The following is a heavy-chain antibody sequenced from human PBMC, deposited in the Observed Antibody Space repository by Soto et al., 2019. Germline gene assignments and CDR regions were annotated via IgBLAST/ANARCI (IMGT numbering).Heavy chain of an antibody. J-gene: IGHJ5*02. CDR1: GFTFTSYG. CDR3: AMTPPPSGYCDSTSCQNGSDH. D-gene: IGHD2-2*01. CDR2: ISAYNGNT. V-gene: IGHV1-18*01. Sequence: QVQLVQSGAEVKQPGASVKVSCKASGFTFTSYGFSWVRQAPGPGLELMGWISAYNGNTYYAQKFQDRVTLTTDTTTSTVFMDLRSLRSDDTAMYYCAMTPPPSGYCDSTSCQNGSDHWGQGTLVTVSS.